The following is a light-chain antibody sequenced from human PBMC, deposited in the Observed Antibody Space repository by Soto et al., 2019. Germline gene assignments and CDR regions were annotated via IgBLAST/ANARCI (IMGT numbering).Light chain of an antibody. J-gene: IGLJ1*01. CDR1: SSDVGGYNY. CDR3: SSYTSSTIYV. V-gene: IGLV2-14*03. CDR2: DVS. Sequence: QSVLTQPASVSGSPGQSITISCTGTSSDVGGYNYVSWYQQHPGKAPKLLIYDVSNRPSGVSDRFSGSKSGNTASLTISGLQAGDEAEYYCSSYTSSTIYVFGTGTKLTVL.